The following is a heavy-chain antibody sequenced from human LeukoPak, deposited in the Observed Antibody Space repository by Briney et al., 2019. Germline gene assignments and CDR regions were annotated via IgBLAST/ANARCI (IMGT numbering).Heavy chain of an antibody. V-gene: IGHV4-31*03. CDR2: IYYSGST. D-gene: IGHD5-18*01. CDR3: ARASLYSYAPRLPNWFDP. CDR1: GGSISSGGYY. Sequence: SQTLSLTCTVSGGSISSGGYYWSWIRQHPGKGLEWIGYIYYSGSTYYNPSLKSRVTISVDTSKNQFSLKLSSVTAADTAVYYCARASLYSYAPRLPNWFDPWGQGTLVTVSS. J-gene: IGHJ5*02.